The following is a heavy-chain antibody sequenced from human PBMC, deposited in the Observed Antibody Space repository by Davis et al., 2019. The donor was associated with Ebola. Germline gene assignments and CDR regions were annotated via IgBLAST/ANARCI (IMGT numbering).Heavy chain of an antibody. V-gene: IGHV1-2*04. CDR1: GYTFTGYY. CDR2: INPNSGGT. D-gene: IGHD3-3*01. CDR3: ARGPGTIFGVVIGPPGPAGFYGMDV. Sequence: ASVKVSCKASGYTFTGYYMHWVRQAPGQGLEWMGWINPNSGGTNYAQKFQGWVTMTRDTSISTAYMELSRLRSDDTAVYYCARGPGTIFGVVIGPPGPAGFYGMDVWGQGTTVTVSS. J-gene: IGHJ6*02.